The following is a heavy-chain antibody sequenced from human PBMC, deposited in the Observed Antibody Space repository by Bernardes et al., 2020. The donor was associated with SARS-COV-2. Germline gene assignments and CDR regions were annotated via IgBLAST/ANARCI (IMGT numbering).Heavy chain of an antibody. J-gene: IGHJ4*02. CDR2: ISATGSGL. Sequence: GGSLRLSCSASGFTFIGYSMNWVRRTPGKGLEWVSYISATGSGLVYADSVKGRFTVSRDNAKNSVFLQMNNLRDEDTAVYYCVRGVGEGYKDHFDYWGQGVLVTVSS. CDR3: VRGVGEGYKDHFDY. CDR1: GFTFIGYS. D-gene: IGHD3-16*01. V-gene: IGHV3-48*02.